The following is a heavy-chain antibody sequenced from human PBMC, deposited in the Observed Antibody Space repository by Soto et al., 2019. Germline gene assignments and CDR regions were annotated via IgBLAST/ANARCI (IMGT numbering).Heavy chain of an antibody. Sequence: PSETLSLTCTVSGASIRSYYYSWIRQPPGKGLEWIGYFYYSGHINYNPSLKSRVTMSVDTSRGQFSLKLTSATAADTAVYYCARSFGTSWSSHGLPLLWGPGTLVTVSS. CDR3: ARSFGTSWSSHGLPLL. CDR2: FYYSGHI. V-gene: IGHV4-59*01. D-gene: IGHD6-13*01. CDR1: GASIRSYY. J-gene: IGHJ4*02.